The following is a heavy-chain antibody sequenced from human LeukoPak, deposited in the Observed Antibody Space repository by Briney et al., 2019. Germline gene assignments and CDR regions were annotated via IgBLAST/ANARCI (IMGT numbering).Heavy chain of an antibody. CDR3: AKQKSIAARPDRYFDY. CDR2: ISGSGGST. CDR1: GFTFSDYY. V-gene: IGHV3-23*01. Sequence: GGSLRLSCAASGFTFSDYYMSWIRQAPGKGLKWVSAISGSGGSTYYADSVKGRFTISRDNSKNTLYLQMNSLRAEDSAVYYCAKQKSIAARPDRYFDYWGQGTLVTVSS. J-gene: IGHJ4*02. D-gene: IGHD6-6*01.